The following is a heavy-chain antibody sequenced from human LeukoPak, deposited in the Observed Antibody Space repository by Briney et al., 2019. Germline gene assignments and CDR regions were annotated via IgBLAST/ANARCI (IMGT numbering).Heavy chain of an antibody. CDR3: ARDLGYYYYYYYMDV. Sequence: SETLSLTCTVSGGSISSGSYYWSWIRQPAGTGLEWIGRIYTSGSTNYNPSLKSRVTISVDTSKNQFSLKLCSVTAADTAVYYCARDLGYYYYYYYMDVWGKGTTVTVSS. CDR1: GGSISSGSYY. CDR2: IYTSGST. V-gene: IGHV4-61*02. J-gene: IGHJ6*03.